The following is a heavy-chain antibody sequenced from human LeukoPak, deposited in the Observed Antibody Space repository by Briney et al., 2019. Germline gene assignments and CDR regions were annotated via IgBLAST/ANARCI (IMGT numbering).Heavy chain of an antibody. J-gene: IGHJ3*02. V-gene: IGHV3-23*01. Sequence: PGGSLRLSCAASGFTFSSYAMSWVRQAPGKGLEWVSAISGSGGSTYYADSVKGRFTISRDNSKNTLHLQMNSLRAEDTAVYYCAKGDSSSWYRGAFDIWGQGTMVTVSS. CDR2: ISGSGGST. D-gene: IGHD6-13*01. CDR3: AKGDSSSWYRGAFDI. CDR1: GFTFSSYA.